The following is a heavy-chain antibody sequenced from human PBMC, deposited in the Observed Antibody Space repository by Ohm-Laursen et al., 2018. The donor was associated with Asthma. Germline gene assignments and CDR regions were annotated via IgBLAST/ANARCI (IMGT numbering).Heavy chain of an antibody. V-gene: IGHV4-59*08. J-gene: IGHJ3*02. CDR3: ARHLTGYYGSGSYPNAFDI. Sequence: SDTLSLTCTLSGASFSTYYWGWIRQPPGKGLEWIGYIYSTGSTNYNPSLESRVTISIDTSTNQFSLKLSSVTAADTAVYYCARHLTGYYGSGSYPNAFDIWGQGTMVTVSS. CDR2: IYSTGST. D-gene: IGHD3-10*01. CDR1: GASFSTYY.